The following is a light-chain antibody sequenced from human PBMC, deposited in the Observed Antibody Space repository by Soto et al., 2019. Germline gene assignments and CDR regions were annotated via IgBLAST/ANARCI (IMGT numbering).Light chain of an antibody. Sequence: LVMTQSPVTLSVSPWERVTLSCRASQSVSSNLAWYQQKPGQAPSLLIYGAFTRATGIPARFSGTGSGTEFTLTISSLQSEDFALYYCQQYNDWPLTFGQGTKV. V-gene: IGKV3-15*01. CDR2: GAF. J-gene: IGKJ1*01. CDR3: QQYNDWPLT. CDR1: QSVSSN.